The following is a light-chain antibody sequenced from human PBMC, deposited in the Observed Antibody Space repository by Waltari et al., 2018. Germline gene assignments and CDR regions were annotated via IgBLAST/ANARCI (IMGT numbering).Light chain of an antibody. CDR1: QGISNY. J-gene: IGKJ2*01. CDR2: AAS. CDR3: QKYNSALQVT. Sequence: DIQMTQSPSSLSASVGDRVTITCRAIQGISNYLAWYQQKPGKVPKLLIYAASTLQSGVPSRFSGSGSGTDFTLTISSLQPEDVATYYCQKYNSALQVTFGQGTKLEIK. V-gene: IGKV1-27*01.